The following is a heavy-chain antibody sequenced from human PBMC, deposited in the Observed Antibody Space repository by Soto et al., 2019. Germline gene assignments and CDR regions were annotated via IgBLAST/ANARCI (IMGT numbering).Heavy chain of an antibody. CDR2: IYYSGST. CDR3: ARVWGGAFDI. Sequence: QVQLQESGPGLVKPSETLSLTCTVSGGSISSYYWSWIRQPPGKGLEWIGYIYYSGSTNYNPSLKSLFTISVDTSKNQSSLKLSAVTAADTAVYYCARVWGGAFDIWGQGTMVTVSS. J-gene: IGHJ3*02. D-gene: IGHD3-10*01. V-gene: IGHV4-59*01. CDR1: GGSISSYY.